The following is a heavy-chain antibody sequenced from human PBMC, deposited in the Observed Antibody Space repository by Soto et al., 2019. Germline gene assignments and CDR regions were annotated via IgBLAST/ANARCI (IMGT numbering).Heavy chain of an antibody. CDR1: GFTFSDYY. D-gene: IGHD3-3*01. Sequence: GGSLRLSXAASGFTFSDYYMSWIRQAPGKGLEWVSYISSSSSYTNYADAVKGRFTISRDNANNSLYLQMNSLRAEDTAVYYCARPRGDFWSGYPLGYGMDVWGQGTTVTVSS. CDR2: ISSSSSYT. CDR3: ARPRGDFWSGYPLGYGMDV. V-gene: IGHV3-11*06. J-gene: IGHJ6*02.